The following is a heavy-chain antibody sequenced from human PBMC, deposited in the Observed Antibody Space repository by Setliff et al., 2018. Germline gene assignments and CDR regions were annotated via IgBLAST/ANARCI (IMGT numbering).Heavy chain of an antibody. CDR1: GDSFSDYY. Sequence: PSETLSLTCVVYGDSFSDYYWSWIRQPPGKGLEWIEEINHRGSTNYSPSLRSRVTMSVDTSKNQFSLIPRSVTAADTAVYYCARGRMRGSCSGPSCTYDPFDIWGQGTPVTVSS. V-gene: IGHV4-34*01. D-gene: IGHD2-2*01. J-gene: IGHJ3*02. CDR2: INHRGST. CDR3: ARGRMRGSCSGPSCTYDPFDI.